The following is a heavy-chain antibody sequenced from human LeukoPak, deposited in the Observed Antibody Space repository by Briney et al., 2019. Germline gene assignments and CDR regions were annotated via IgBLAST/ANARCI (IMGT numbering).Heavy chain of an antibody. CDR1: GFTFSSYA. V-gene: IGHV3-23*01. D-gene: IGHD3-22*01. CDR2: ITGSGGST. Sequence: PVRSPRLSCAASGFTFSSYAMSCVRHAPGNGLGWVSGITGSGGSTYYADSVKGGFTISRDNSKNRLHLQRILLTAETPPVYYGANSQYCYDSSGYGRSVYWGQGNLVTVSS. CDR3: ANSQYCYDSSGYGRSVY. J-gene: IGHJ4*02.